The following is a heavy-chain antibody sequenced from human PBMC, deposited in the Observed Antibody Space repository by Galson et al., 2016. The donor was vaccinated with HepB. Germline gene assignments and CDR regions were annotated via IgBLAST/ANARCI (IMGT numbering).Heavy chain of an antibody. CDR2: SNQSGNT. Sequence: ETLSLTCAVYGGSFSGYYLTWIRQPPGKGLEWIGESNQSGNTNYNPSLKSRVTISVGTSKAQFSLTLSSVTAADTATYYCARGRPKHILGATIGSDYWGQGTLVTVSS. CDR3: ARGRPKHILGATIGSDY. V-gene: IGHV4-34*01. D-gene: IGHD1-26*01. J-gene: IGHJ4*02. CDR1: GGSFSGYY.